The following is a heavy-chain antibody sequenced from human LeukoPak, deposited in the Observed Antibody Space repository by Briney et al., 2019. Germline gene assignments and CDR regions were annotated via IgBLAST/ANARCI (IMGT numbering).Heavy chain of an antibody. J-gene: IGHJ6*02. Sequence: SETLSLTCTVSGGSISSYYWSWIRQPPGKGLEWIGYIYYGGSTNYNPSLKSRVTISVDTTKNQFSLKLSSVTAADTAVYYCARDCSSTSCYYGMDVWGQGTTVTVSS. CDR1: GGSISSYY. D-gene: IGHD2-2*01. V-gene: IGHV4-59*12. CDR3: ARDCSSTSCYYGMDV. CDR2: IYYGGST.